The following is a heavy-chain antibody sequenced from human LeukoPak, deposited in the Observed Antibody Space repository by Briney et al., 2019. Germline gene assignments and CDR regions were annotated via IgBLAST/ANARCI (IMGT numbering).Heavy chain of an antibody. CDR2: IYYSGST. Sequence: SETLSLTCTVSGGSIRSSTDYWGWIRQPPGKELEWIGSIYYSGSTYYNPSLKSRVTISVDTSKNQFSVKLSSVTAADTAVYYGARSIRGYSGGRYYFDYWGKETLITVSS. D-gene: IGHD6-19*01. CDR1: GGSIRSSTDY. J-gene: IGHJ4*02. V-gene: IGHV4-39*07. CDR3: ARSIRGYSGGRYYFDY.